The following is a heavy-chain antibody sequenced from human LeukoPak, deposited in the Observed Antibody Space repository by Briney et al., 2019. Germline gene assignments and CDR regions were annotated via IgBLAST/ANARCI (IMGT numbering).Heavy chain of an antibody. CDR2: ISYDGSHK. CDR3: AKDMDHDYDDYGFDY. D-gene: IGHD4-17*01. V-gene: IGHV3-30*18. J-gene: IGHJ4*02. CDR1: GFTFSNYG. Sequence: PGGSLRLSCAASGFTFSNYGMHWVRQAPGKGLEWVAVISYDGSHKYYADSVKGRCTISRDNSKNTVYLQMNSLRAEDTAVYYCAKDMDHDYDDYGFDYWGQGTPVTVSS.